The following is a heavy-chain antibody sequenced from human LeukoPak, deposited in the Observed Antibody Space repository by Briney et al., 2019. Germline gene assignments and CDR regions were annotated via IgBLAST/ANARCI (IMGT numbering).Heavy chain of an antibody. V-gene: IGHV3-30-3*01. CDR1: GFIFNKHA. Sequence: PGGSLRLSCAASGFIFNKHAMSWVRQAPGKGLEWVAVISYDGSNKYYADSVKGRFTISRDNSKNTLYLQMNSLRAEDTAVYYCARDLLIYDSSGYYSAGDYWGQGTLVTVSS. D-gene: IGHD3-22*01. CDR2: ISYDGSNK. CDR3: ARDLLIYDSSGYYSAGDY. J-gene: IGHJ4*02.